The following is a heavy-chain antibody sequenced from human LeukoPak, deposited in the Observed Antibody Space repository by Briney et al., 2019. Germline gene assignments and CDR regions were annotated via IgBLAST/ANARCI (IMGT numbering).Heavy chain of an antibody. CDR3: ARLSVGAMIVWY. Sequence: PSETLSLTCTVSGGSISSYYWSWIRQPPGKGLEWIGYIYYSGSTNYNPSLKSRVTISVDTSKNQFSLKLSSVTAADTAVYYCARLSVGAMIVWYWGQGTLVTVSS. CDR1: GGSISSYY. V-gene: IGHV4-59*08. CDR2: IYYSGST. D-gene: IGHD3-22*01. J-gene: IGHJ4*02.